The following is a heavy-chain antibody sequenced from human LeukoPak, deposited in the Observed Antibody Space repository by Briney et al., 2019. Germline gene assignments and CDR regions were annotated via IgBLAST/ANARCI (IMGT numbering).Heavy chain of an antibody. CDR2: ISYDGSNK. CDR3: ARDPAPHYDILTGPYFQH. Sequence: GGSLRLSCAASGFTFSSYAMHWVRQAPGKGLEWVAVISYDGSNKYYADSVKGRFTISRDNSKNTLYLQMNSLRAEDTAVYYCARDPAPHYDILTGPYFQHWGQGTLVTVSS. V-gene: IGHV3-30*04. CDR1: GFTFSSYA. D-gene: IGHD3-9*01. J-gene: IGHJ1*01.